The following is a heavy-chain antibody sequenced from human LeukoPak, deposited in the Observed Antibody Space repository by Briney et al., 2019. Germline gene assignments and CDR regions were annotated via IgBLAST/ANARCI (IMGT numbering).Heavy chain of an antibody. D-gene: IGHD6-25*01. CDR1: GGSISGYY. Sequence: SETLSLTCTVSGGSISGYYWSWIRQPAGKGLEWIGRMSTSGNSNYIPSLVSRVTMSVDTSKNQFSLNLSSLTAADPAVYYCTRESGSMRWFDPWGQGTLVTVSS. J-gene: IGHJ5*02. CDR3: TRESGSMRWFDP. CDR2: MSTSGNS. V-gene: IGHV4-4*07.